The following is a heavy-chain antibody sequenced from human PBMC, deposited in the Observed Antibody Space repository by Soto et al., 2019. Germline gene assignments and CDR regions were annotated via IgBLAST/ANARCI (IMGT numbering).Heavy chain of an antibody. CDR3: AKDEGVGATTQSPDYYYGMDV. CDR2: ISGSGGST. V-gene: IGHV3-23*01. CDR1: GFTFSSYA. D-gene: IGHD1-26*01. J-gene: IGHJ6*02. Sequence: GGSLRLSCAASGFTFSSYAMSWVRQAPGKGLEWVSAISGSGGSTYYADSVKGRFTISRDNSKNTLYLQMNSLRAEDTAVYYCAKDEGVGATTQSPDYYYGMDVWGQGTTVTVSS.